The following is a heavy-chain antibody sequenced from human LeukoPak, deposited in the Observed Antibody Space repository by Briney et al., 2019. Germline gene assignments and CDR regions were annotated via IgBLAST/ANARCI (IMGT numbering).Heavy chain of an antibody. CDR3: ARDFYDGFDLDY. D-gene: IGHD2/OR15-2a*01. CDR1: GFTFSSYW. J-gene: IGHJ4*02. Sequence: GGSLRLSCAASGFTFSSYWMHWVRQAPGKGLEWVSFIFSSSTYIYYTDSVKGRFTISRDNARNSLYLQMDNLRAEDTGVYYCARDFYDGFDLDYWGQGTLVTVSS. CDR2: IFSSSTYI. V-gene: IGHV3-21*03.